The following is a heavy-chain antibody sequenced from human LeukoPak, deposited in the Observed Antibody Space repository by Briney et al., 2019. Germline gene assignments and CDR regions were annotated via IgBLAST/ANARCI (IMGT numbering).Heavy chain of an antibody. J-gene: IGHJ4*02. CDR1: GFTFSSYG. CDR3: AKALTRDYYGSGDDY. Sequence: GRSLRLSCAASGFTFSSYGMHWVRQAPGKGLEWVAVISYDGRNKYYADSVKGRFTISRDNSKNTLYLQMNSLRAEDTAVYYCAKALTRDYYGSGDDYWGQGTLVTVSS. D-gene: IGHD3-10*01. V-gene: IGHV3-30*18. CDR2: ISYDGRNK.